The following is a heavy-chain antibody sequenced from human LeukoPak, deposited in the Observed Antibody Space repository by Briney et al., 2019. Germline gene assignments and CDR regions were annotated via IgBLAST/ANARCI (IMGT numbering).Heavy chain of an antibody. Sequence: GGSLRLSCAASGFTFSSYSMNWVRQAPGKGLEWVSSISSSGSYIYYADSVKGRFTISRDNAKNSLYLQMNSLRAEDTAVYYCARTTEGGYTYNYFYYYYMDAWGKGTTVTISS. V-gene: IGHV3-21*04. D-gene: IGHD5-18*01. CDR1: GFTFSSYS. CDR2: ISSSGSYI. CDR3: ARTTEGGYTYNYFYYYYMDA. J-gene: IGHJ6*03.